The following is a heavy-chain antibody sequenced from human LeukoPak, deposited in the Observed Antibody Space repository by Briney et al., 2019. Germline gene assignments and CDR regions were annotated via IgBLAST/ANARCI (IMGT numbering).Heavy chain of an antibody. Sequence: GGSLRLSCAASGFTFSNYGMHWVRQAPGKGLEWVAFIRHDGSNKYYADSVKGRFTISRDNSKNTLYLQMNSLRAEDTAVYYCAKDKAAAGTPPLFDPWGQGTLVTVSS. CDR2: IRHDGSNK. CDR1: GFTFSNYG. D-gene: IGHD6-13*01. CDR3: AKDKAAAGTPPLFDP. J-gene: IGHJ5*02. V-gene: IGHV3-30*02.